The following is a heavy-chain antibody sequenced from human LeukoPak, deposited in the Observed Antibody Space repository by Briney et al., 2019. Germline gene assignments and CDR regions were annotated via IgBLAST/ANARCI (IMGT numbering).Heavy chain of an antibody. J-gene: IGHJ3*01. CDR2: IVGSGGST. D-gene: IGHD2/OR15-2a*01. CDR1: GFTFSYNA. Sequence: GGSLRLSCAASGFTFSYNAMSWVRQAPGKGLEWVSGIVGSGGSTYYADAVKGRFTISRDNSKNTLYLQMNTLRAEDTAVYYCARDPNSKIGAFDLWGQGTMVTVSS. V-gene: IGHV3-23*01. CDR3: ARDPNSKIGAFDL.